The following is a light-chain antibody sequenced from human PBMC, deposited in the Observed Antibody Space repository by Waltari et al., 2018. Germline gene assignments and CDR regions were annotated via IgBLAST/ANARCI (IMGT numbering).Light chain of an antibody. V-gene: IGLV2-14*03. CDR2: DVS. Sequence: QSALTQPASVSGSPGQSVTISCPGVSSDGDEYKLVSWFRQHPGKVPKLILFDVSNRPSDISNRFSGYKSGNTAYLTISRLQADDEADYYCTTYPDTNTPVVFGGGTKVTV. J-gene: IGLJ2*01. CDR3: TTYPDTNTPVV. CDR1: SSDGDEYKL.